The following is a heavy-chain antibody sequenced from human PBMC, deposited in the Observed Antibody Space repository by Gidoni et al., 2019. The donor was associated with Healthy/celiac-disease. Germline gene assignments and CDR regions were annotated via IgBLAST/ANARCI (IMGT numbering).Heavy chain of an antibody. Sequence: QVQLVESGGGVGQPGRSLRLSCAASGFTFSSYGMHWVRQAPGKGLEWVAVIWYDGSNKYYADSVKGRFTISRDNSKNTLYLQMNSLRAEDTAVYYCARDQWELRALGAFDIWGQGTMVTVSS. D-gene: IGHD1-26*01. CDR2: IWYDGSNK. V-gene: IGHV3-33*01. CDR3: ARDQWELRALGAFDI. J-gene: IGHJ3*02. CDR1: GFTFSSYG.